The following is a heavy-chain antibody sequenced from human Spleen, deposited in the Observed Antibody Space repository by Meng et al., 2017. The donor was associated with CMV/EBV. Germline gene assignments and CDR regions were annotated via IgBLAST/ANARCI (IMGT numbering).Heavy chain of an antibody. J-gene: IGHJ4*02. CDR2: TYYRSKWYN. CDR3: ARDTGLTGTRLFDY. D-gene: IGHD1-7*01. Sequence: SVSSDSAAWNWIRPSPSRGLEWLGRTYYRSKWYNAYAVSVKSRITINPDTSKNQFSLQLSSVTPEDTAVYFCARDTGLTGTRLFDYWGQGTLVTVSS. CDR1: SVSSDSAA. V-gene: IGHV6-1*01.